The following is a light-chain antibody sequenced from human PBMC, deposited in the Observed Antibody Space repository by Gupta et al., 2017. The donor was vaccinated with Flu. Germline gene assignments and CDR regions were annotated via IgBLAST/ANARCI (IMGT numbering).Light chain of an antibody. V-gene: IGKV3-20*01. J-gene: IGKJ1*01. CDR2: GAS. Sequence: PGERATLSCRASQSVSSSYLAWYQQKPGQAPRLLIYGASSRATGIPDRFSGSGSGTDFTLTISRLEPEDFAVYYCQQYGSSPPWTFGQGTKVEIK. CDR3: QQYGSSPPWT. CDR1: QSVSSSY.